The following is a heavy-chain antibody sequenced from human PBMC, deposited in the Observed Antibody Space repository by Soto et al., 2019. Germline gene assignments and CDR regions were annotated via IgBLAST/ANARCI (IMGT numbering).Heavy chain of an antibody. CDR3: ARDTLGGAYDFRH. V-gene: IGHV3-66*01. CDR1: GFTVSNLF. J-gene: IGHJ4*02. D-gene: IGHD3-3*01. Sequence: EIQLVESGGGLVQPGGSLRLSCAASGFTVSNLFMTWVRQDPGKGLEWVSVISSDGSTYYADSVKGRFTISRDNSKNTLSLEMNSLIAGDTAVHYCARDTLGGAYDFRHGGQGTLVTISS. CDR2: ISSDGST.